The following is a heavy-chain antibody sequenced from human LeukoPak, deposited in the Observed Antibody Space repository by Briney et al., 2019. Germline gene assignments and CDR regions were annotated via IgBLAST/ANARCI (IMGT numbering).Heavy chain of an antibody. V-gene: IGHV3-30*01. J-gene: IGHJ4*02. CDR2: ISYDGSNK. CDR1: GFTFTSYA. Sequence: VGSLRLSCAASGFTFTSYAMSWVRQAPRKWLEWVACISYDGSNKYYADSVKGRVTISRDNSKDTLYLQMNSLRAEDTAVYYCARDLKSQGVPAASRYWGQGTRDTVSS. D-gene: IGHD2-2*01. CDR3: ARDLKSQGVPAASRY.